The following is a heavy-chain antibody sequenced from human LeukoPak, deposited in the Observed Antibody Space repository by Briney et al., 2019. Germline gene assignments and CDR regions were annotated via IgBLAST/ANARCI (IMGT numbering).Heavy chain of an antibody. J-gene: IGHJ4*02. V-gene: IGHV3-7*01. CDR3: ARSSSGYYYTLIDY. Sequence: GGSLRLSCAASGFTFSSYWMTWVRQAPGEGLEWVANINQDGSEKYYVDSVKGRFTISRDDAKNSLYLQMNSLRAEDTAVYYCARSSSGYYYTLIDYWGQGTLVTVSS. CDR1: GFTFSSYW. D-gene: IGHD3-22*01. CDR2: INQDGSEK.